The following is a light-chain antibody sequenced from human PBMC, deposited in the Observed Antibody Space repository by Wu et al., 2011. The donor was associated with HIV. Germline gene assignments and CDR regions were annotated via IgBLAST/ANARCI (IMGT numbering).Light chain of an antibody. CDR3: QQYGSSSYT. CDR1: QSISSY. CDR2: LHL. V-gene: IGKV3-20*01. J-gene: IGKJ2*01. Sequence: ATLSCRASQSISSYLAWYQQKPGHGSHGSSSMLHLTGPLASQTGVSGSGSGTLFTLTISRLEPEGSAVYYCQQYGSSSYTFGQGTKLEIK.